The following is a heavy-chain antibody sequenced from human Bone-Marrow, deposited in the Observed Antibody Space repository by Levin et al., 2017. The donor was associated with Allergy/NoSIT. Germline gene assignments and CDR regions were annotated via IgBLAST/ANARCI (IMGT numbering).Heavy chain of an antibody. D-gene: IGHD1-26*01. V-gene: IGHV3-48*01. CDR2: ITSSSTI. Sequence: RASVKVSCAASGFTFSSYSMNWVRQAPGKGLEWVSYITSSSTIYYADSVKGRFTISRDNAKNSLYLQMNSLRAEDTAVYYCARGGGYSGIYGLDYWGQGTLVTVSS. J-gene: IGHJ4*02. CDR3: ARGGGYSGIYGLDY. CDR1: GFTFSSYS.